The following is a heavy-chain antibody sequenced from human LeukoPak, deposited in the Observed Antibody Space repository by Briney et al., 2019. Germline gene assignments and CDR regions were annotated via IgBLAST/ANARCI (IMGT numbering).Heavy chain of an antibody. V-gene: IGHV3-66*01. CDR2: IYSGGNT. D-gene: IGHD3-10*01. Sequence: GGSLRLSCAASGITVSSNYMTWVRQALGKGLEWVSVIYSGGNTYYADSVKDRFTISRDNSKNTLYIQMNSLRAEDTAVYYCARVVVGSGSPDYWGQGTLVTVSS. CDR1: GITVSSNY. CDR3: ARVVVGSGSPDY. J-gene: IGHJ4*02.